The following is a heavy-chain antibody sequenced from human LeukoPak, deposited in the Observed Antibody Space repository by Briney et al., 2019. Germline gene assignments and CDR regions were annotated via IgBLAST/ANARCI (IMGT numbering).Heavy chain of an antibody. Sequence: GGSLRLSCAASGFTFSTYWMTWVRQAPGKVLEGVANIKQDGGEKYYVDSVKGRFTISRVNAKNSLYLHMNTLRAEDTAVYYCVRGGHYYFDYWGQGTLVTVSS. J-gene: IGHJ4*02. CDR2: IKQDGGEK. V-gene: IGHV3-7*04. CDR1: GFTFSTYW. D-gene: IGHD2-21*02. CDR3: VRGGHYYFDY.